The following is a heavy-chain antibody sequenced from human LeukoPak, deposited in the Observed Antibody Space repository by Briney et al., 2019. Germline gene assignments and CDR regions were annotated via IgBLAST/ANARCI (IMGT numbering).Heavy chain of an antibody. V-gene: IGHV3-7*01. CDR2: INQGGSVK. D-gene: IGHD5-12*01. J-gene: IGHJ4*02. Sequence: CWMSWVRQAPGKGLEWVANINQGGSVKYYVDSVKGRFTIFRDDAKNSLYVQMNSLRDEDTAVYCCARVGYSGWNLEYWGQGTLVTVSS. CDR3: ARVGYSGWNLEY. CDR1: CW.